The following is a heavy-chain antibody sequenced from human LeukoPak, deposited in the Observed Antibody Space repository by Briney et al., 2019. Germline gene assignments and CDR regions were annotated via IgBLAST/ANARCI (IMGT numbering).Heavy chain of an antibody. D-gene: IGHD3-10*01. V-gene: IGHV4-30-4*08. CDR3: ARVWVGGTRPRAHFDY. CDR1: GGSISSGDYY. J-gene: IGHJ4*02. CDR2: IYYSGST. Sequence: SETLSLTCTVSGGSISSGDYYWSWIRQPPGKGLEWSGYIYYSGSTYYNPSLKSRVTISVDTSKNQFSLKLSSVTAADTAVYYCARVWVGGTRPRAHFDYWGQGTLVTVSS.